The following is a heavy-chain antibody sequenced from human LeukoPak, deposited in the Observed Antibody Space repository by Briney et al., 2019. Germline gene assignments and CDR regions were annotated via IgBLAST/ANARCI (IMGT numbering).Heavy chain of an antibody. CDR1: GGTFSSYT. CDR3: ARDRWYYGSGINHYYFDY. J-gene: IGHJ4*02. V-gene: IGHV1-69*04. Sequence: SVKVSCKASGGTFSSYTISWVRQAPGQGLEWMGRIIPILGIANYAQKFQGRVTITADKSTSTAYMELSSLRSEDTAVYYCARDRWYYGSGINHYYFDYWGQGTLVTVSS. D-gene: IGHD3-10*01. CDR2: IIPILGIA.